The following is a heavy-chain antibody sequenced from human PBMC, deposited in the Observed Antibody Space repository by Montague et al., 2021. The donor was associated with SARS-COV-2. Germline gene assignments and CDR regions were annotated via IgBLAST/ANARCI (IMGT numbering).Heavy chain of an antibody. CDR3: ARTRVDYNDYGFDY. CDR2: IYYSGTT. J-gene: IGHJ4*02. CDR1: GGSISCHY. D-gene: IGHD4-11*01. Sequence: SETLSLTCGVSGGSISCHYWRWIRQPPGRVREWIGNIYYSGTTNXKPALNRRVTISVDTSKNPFSLKLSSVTAADTAVFYCARTRVDYNDYGFDYWGQGILVTVSS. V-gene: IGHV4-59*11.